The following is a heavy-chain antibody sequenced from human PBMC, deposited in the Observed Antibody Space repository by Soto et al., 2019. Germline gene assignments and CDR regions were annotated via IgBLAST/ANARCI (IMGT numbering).Heavy chain of an antibody. CDR1: GFTFSGSD. CDR3: TRGTTIVVWASFDP. CDR2: IRSKGDNYAT. Sequence: PGGSLRLSCVASGFTFSGSDINWVRQASGKGLEWVGRIRSKGDNYATAYAASVKGRFTTSRDDSKNTAYLQMNSLKIEDTAVYFCTRGTTIVVWASFDPWGQGTLVTVYS. V-gene: IGHV3-73*01. J-gene: IGHJ5*02. D-gene: IGHD3-22*01.